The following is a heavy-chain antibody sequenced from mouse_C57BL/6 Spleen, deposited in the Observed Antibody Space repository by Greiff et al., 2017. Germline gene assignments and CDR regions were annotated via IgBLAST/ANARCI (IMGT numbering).Heavy chain of an antibody. V-gene: IGHV5-6*01. CDR3: ARQTGTVRGYAMDY. J-gene: IGHJ4*01. CDR1: GFTFSSYG. CDR2: ISSGGSYT. D-gene: IGHD4-1*01. Sequence: EVKLQESGGDLVKPGGSLKLSCAASGFTFSSYGMSWVRQTPDKRLEWVATISSGGSYTYYPDSVKGRFTISRDNAKNTLYLQMSSLKSEDTAMYYCARQTGTVRGYAMDYWGQGTSVTVSS.